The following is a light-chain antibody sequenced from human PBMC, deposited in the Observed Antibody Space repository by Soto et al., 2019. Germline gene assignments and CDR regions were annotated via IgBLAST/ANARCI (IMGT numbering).Light chain of an antibody. CDR3: HEYYSYSRT. Sequence: DIQMTQSPSTRSASVGDRVTITCRASQTITTWLAWYQQKPGKAPNLLIYDASSLENGVPSRFSGSGSGTEFTLTITSLQPDDSATYYCHEYYSYSRTFGQGTKVDIK. V-gene: IGKV1-5*01. CDR1: QTITTW. J-gene: IGKJ1*01. CDR2: DAS.